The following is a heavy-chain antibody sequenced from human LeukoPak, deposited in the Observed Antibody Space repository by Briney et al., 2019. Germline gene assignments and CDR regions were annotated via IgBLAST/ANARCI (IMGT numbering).Heavy chain of an antibody. CDR3: ARQMETAMVKGHYYYYMDL. V-gene: IGHV4-59*08. J-gene: IGHJ6*03. Sequence: SETLSLTCTVAGGFISSDYWSWIRQPPGKGLEWIGYIYYSGSTNYNPSLKSRVTISVDTSKNQFSLKLSSVTAADTAVYYCARQMETAMVKGHYYYYMDLWGKATTVTVSS. CDR1: GGFISSDY. D-gene: IGHD5-18*01. CDR2: IYYSGST.